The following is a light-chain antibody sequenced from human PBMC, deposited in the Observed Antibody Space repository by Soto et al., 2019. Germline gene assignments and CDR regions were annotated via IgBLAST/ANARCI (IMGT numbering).Light chain of an antibody. CDR1: QSISSY. V-gene: IGKV1-39*01. CDR3: EKSSRTQWK. Sequence: DIQVTQVSSSLSACVGDIVTITGRASQSISSYLNWYQQKQGKAPKLLIYAEYSLQSGVTSRFSGSGSGQDFTITIRSMQNEDFESYFCEKSSRTQWKFGTGNKVDIK. CDR2: AEY. J-gene: IGKJ1*01.